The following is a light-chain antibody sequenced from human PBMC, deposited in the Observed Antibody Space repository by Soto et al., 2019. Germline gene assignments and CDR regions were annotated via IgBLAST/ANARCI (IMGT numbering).Light chain of an antibody. CDR1: ESIRTW. CDR3: QQLNSYPPP. Sequence: NMTQSPSTLSASIGHRFTITCRASESIRTWLEWYQHKPGKAPKFLIYDASSLESGVPSRFRGSGSGTDFTLTISSLQPEDFATYYCQQLNSYPPPFGQGTRLEIK. J-gene: IGKJ5*01. V-gene: IGKV1-5*01. CDR2: DAS.